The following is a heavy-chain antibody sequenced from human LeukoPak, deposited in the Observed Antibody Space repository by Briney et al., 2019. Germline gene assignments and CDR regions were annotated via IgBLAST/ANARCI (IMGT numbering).Heavy chain of an antibody. Sequence: SQTLSLTCTVSGGSISSGSYYWSWIRQPAGKGLEWIGRIYTSGGTDYNPSLKSRVTISVDTSKNHFSLRLNSVTAADSAMYLGARDDGYYGDYWGQGTLVTVSS. CDR1: GGSISSGSYY. CDR3: ARDDGYYGDY. V-gene: IGHV4-61*02. J-gene: IGHJ4*02. D-gene: IGHD3-22*01. CDR2: IYTSGGT.